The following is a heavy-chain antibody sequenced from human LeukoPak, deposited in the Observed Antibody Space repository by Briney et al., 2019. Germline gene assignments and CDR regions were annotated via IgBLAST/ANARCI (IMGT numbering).Heavy chain of an antibody. CDR1: GFTFSSYA. V-gene: IGHV3-30-3*01. D-gene: IGHD3-3*01. Sequence: GGSLRLSCAASGFTFSSYAVHWVRQAPGRGLEWVAVISYDGSNKYYADSVKGRFSISRDNSKNTRYLQMNSLRAEDTAVYYCARRYDGFDYWGQGTLVTVSS. J-gene: IGHJ4*02. CDR3: ARRYDGFDY. CDR2: ISYDGSNK.